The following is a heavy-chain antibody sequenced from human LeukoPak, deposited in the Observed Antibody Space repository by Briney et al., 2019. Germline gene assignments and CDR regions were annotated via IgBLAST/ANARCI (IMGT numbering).Heavy chain of an antibody. CDR3: AKDPTDYGDTETDFFDY. J-gene: IGHJ4*02. D-gene: IGHD4-17*01. V-gene: IGHV3-30*18. Sequence: PGRSLRLSCAASGFTFSSYGMHWVRQAPGKGLEWVSVITYGGTKKYYVDSVKGRFTISRDNSKNTLYLQMNSLRAEDSAVYHCAKDPTDYGDTETDFFDYWGQGILVTVSS. CDR2: ITYGGTKK. CDR1: GFTFSSYG.